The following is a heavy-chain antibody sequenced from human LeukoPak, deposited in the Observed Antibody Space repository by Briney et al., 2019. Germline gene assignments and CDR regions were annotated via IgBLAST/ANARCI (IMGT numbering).Heavy chain of an antibody. V-gene: IGHV1-69*13. J-gene: IGHJ6*02. Sequence: SVKVSCKASGGTFSSYAISWVRQAPGQGLEWMGGIIPIFGTANYAQKFRGRVTITADESTSTAYMELSSLRSEDTAVYYCARKGVNHYDILTGYSIQDYGMDVWGQGTTVTVSS. D-gene: IGHD3-9*01. CDR1: GGTFSSYA. CDR3: ARKGVNHYDILTGYSIQDYGMDV. CDR2: IIPIFGTA.